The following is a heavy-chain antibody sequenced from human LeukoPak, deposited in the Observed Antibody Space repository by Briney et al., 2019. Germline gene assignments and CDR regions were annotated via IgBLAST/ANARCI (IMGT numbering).Heavy chain of an antibody. CDR3: ARGRGYYEKYYYYFGMDV. J-gene: IGHJ6*02. CDR1: GYTFTAYH. D-gene: IGHD3-22*01. CDR2: INPNSADT. Sequence: ASVKVSCKASGYTFTAYHLHWVRQAPGQGLEWMGWINPNSADTKSAQKFQGRVTMTRDTSITTVHMELSRLGSDDTAVYCYARGRGYYEKYYYYFGMDVWGQGTTVTVSS. V-gene: IGHV1-2*02.